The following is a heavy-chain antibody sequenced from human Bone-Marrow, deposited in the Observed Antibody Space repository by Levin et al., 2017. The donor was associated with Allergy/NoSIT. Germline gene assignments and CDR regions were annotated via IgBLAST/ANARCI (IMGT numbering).Heavy chain of an antibody. J-gene: IGHJ4*02. V-gene: IGHV3-23*01. CDR2: IRSDSYT. D-gene: IGHD2-15*01. CDR1: GFTFSNYD. Sequence: QTGGSLRLSCEASGFTFSNYDMTWLRQAPGKGLEWVSSIRSDSYTIYADSVKGRFTISRDNSKNTLYVQMNSLRAEDTGIYYCVKAAGGSGKWSFDYWGQGTLVAVSS. CDR3: VKAAGGSGKWSFDY.